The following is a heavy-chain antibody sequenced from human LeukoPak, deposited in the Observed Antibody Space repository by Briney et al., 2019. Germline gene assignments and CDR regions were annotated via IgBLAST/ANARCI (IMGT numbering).Heavy chain of an antibody. J-gene: IGHJ4*02. CDR3: AKGGNDYVWGSYRPFDY. V-gene: IGHV3-23*01. Sequence: PGGSLRLSCAASGFTFSSYALNWVRQAPGKGLEWVSAISGSGGSTYYADSVKGRFTISRDNSKNTLYLQMNSLRAEDTAVYYCAKGGNDYVWGSYRPFDYWGQGTLVTVSS. D-gene: IGHD3-16*02. CDR1: GFTFSSYA. CDR2: ISGSGGST.